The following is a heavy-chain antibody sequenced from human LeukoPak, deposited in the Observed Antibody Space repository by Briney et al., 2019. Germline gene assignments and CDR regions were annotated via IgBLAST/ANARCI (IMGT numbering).Heavy chain of an antibody. D-gene: IGHD6-13*01. J-gene: IGHJ5*02. CDR1: GFSFSSSE. V-gene: IGHV3-48*03. Sequence: GGSLRLSCAASGFSFSSSEMNWVRQAPGKGPEWVSHINSGGSTKYYADSVRGRFTMSRDNAKNLLYLQMSSLRAEDTAIYYCARKTVPGTGGWFDPWGQGTLVTVSS. CDR3: ARKTVPGTGGWFDP. CDR2: INSGGSTK.